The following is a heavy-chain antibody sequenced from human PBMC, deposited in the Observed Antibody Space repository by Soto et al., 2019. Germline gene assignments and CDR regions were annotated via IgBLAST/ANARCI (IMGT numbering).Heavy chain of an antibody. CDR1: GYIFNNYW. Sequence: GESLTLSCEGSGYIFNNYWIGWVRQMPGKGLEWMGIINPVDSDSRYGPSFRGQVTISADNSISTAYLQWRSLKASDTAMYYCARLRRDNIDFFYYGMDVWGQGTTVTVSS. D-gene: IGHD3-3*01. J-gene: IGHJ6*02. CDR3: ARLRRDNIDFFYYGMDV. CDR2: INPVDSDS. V-gene: IGHV5-51*01.